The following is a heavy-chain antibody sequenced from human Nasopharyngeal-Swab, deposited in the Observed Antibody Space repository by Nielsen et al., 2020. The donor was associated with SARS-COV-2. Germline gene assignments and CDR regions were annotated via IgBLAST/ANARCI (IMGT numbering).Heavy chain of an antibody. CDR3: ARDCDDSSGSAYYYGMDV. D-gene: IGHD3-22*01. CDR2: ISSSGRTT. CDR1: GFTFSDYY. Sequence: GGSLRLSCAASGFTFSDYYMAWVRQAPGKGLEWLSYISSSGRTTDSADSVKGRFTISRDNANNLLFLQMNSLRAEDTAVYYCARDCDDSSGSAYYYGMDVWGQGTTVTVSS. V-gene: IGHV3-11*01. J-gene: IGHJ6*02.